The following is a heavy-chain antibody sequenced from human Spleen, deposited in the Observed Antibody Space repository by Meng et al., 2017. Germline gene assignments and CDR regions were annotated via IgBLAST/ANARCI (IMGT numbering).Heavy chain of an antibody. CDR2: INSNSGGT. CDR3: AREKSPGHFDY. V-gene: IGHV1-46*01. Sequence: QVQLVQSGPEVMKPGASLVMSCRTSGYTFTDFFLHWVRQAPGQGLEWLGTINSNSGGTAYARKFQGRITLTRDTSASTVYMDLGSLGSEDTAFYYCAREKSPGHFDYLGQGILVTVSS. CDR1: GYTFTDFF. J-gene: IGHJ4*02.